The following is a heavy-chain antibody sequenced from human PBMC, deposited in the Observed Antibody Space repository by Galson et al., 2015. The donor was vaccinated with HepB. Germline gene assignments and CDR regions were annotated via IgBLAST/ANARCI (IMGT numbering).Heavy chain of an antibody. CDR3: ARDVL. J-gene: IGHJ4*02. CDR2: IKQDGIQK. D-gene: IGHD2/OR15-2a*01. CDR1: GLSIRNYW. V-gene: IGHV3-7*03. Sequence: SLRLSCAASGLSIRNYWMSWVRQAPGKGLEWVANIKQDGIQKNYVASVKGRFTISRDNAKNSLYLQMNSLRAEDTAVYYCARDVLWGQETLVTVSS.